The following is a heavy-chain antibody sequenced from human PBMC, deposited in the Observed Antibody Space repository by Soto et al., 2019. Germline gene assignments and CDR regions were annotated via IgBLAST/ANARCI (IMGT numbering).Heavy chain of an antibody. CDR2: IYYSGST. CDR3: ARDHYAQGGFGY. Sequence: PSETLSLTCTVSGGSISSYYWSWIRQPPGKGLEWIGYIYYSGSTNYNPSLKSRVTISVDTSKNQFSLKLSSVTAADTAVYYCARDHYAQGGFGYWGQGTLVTVS. V-gene: IGHV4-59*01. D-gene: IGHD2-15*01. CDR1: GGSISSYY. J-gene: IGHJ4*02.